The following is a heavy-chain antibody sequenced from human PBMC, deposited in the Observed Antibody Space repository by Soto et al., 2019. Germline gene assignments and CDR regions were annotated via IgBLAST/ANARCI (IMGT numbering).Heavy chain of an antibody. J-gene: IGHJ4*02. CDR2: ISGGGGGT. V-gene: IGHV3-23*01. CDR3: AKGSHYDILTAYNSFYN. D-gene: IGHD3-9*01. Sequence: GALTRSDSASCVTFSSSAINWVCQATGKGLVWVSSISGGGGGTYYADSVKGRLTISRDNSKNTLYLQMNSLRAEDTALYYCAKGSHYDILTAYNSFYNWGPGSLVTVSS. CDR1: CVTFSSSA.